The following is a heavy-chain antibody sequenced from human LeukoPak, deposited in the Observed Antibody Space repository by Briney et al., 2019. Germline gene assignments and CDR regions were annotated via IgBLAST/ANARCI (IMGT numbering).Heavy chain of an antibody. V-gene: IGHV4-39*01. CDR1: GDSISSSSYY. Sequence: PSETLSLTCTVSGDSISSSSYYWGWIRRPPGKGLEWIASIYYSGTTYYYPSLKSRGTISLDTSNNQFSLKLTSVTAADTAVYYCVRHLGGNAFAIWGQGTMVTVSS. D-gene: IGHD3-16*01. J-gene: IGHJ3*02. CDR3: VRHLGGNAFAI. CDR2: IYYSGTT.